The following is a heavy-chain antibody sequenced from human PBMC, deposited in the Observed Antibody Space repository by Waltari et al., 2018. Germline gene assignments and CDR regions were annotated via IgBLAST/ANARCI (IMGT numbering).Heavy chain of an antibody. Sequence: QVQLVESGGGVVQPGRSLRLSCAASGFTFSAYGMPWVRQAPGQGQGLGCVADIWYDGNNKYYADSVKGRFTISRDNSKNTVYLQMNSLRAEDTAMYYCAKDLDLGRGRRMLSGMDVWGQGTTVTVSS. J-gene: IGHJ6*02. V-gene: IGHV3-30*18. CDR3: AKDLDLGRGRRMLSGMDV. CDR1: GFTFSAYG. D-gene: IGHD3-16*01. CDR2: IWYDGNNK.